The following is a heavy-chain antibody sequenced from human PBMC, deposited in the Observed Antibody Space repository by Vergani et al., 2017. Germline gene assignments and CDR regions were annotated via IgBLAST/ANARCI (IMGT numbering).Heavy chain of an antibody. Sequence: SVKGRFTISRDNAKNSLYLQMNGLRAEDTAVYYCARDGGAMVRGTFDYWGQGTLVTVSS. V-gene: IGHV3-21*01. CDR3: ARDGGAMVRGTFDY. D-gene: IGHD3-10*01. J-gene: IGHJ4*02.